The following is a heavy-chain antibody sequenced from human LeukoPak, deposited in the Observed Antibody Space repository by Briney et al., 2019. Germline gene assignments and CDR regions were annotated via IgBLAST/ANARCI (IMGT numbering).Heavy chain of an antibody. V-gene: IGHV4-4*02. CDR3: ARAQEGCSRASCYLEP. J-gene: IGHJ5*02. Sequence: SGTLSLTCAISGASISSTNWWIWVRQPPGKGLEWIGEMHHSGRTNYNPSLKSRITISVDKSKNQVFLRLNSVAAADTALYYCARAQEGCSRASCYLEPWGQGTLVTVSS. CDR1: GASISSTNW. CDR2: MHHSGRT. D-gene: IGHD2-2*01.